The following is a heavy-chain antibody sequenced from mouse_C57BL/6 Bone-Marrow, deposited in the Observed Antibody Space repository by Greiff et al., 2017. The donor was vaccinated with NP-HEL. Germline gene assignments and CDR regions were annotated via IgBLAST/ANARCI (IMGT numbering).Heavy chain of an antibody. V-gene: IGHV5-16*01. CDR3: AREDYYGSLYWYFDV. J-gene: IGHJ1*03. CDR2: INYDGSST. D-gene: IGHD1-1*01. CDR1: GFTFSDYY. Sequence: EVKLQESEGGLVQPGSSMKLSCTASGFTFSDYYMAWVRQVPEKGLEWVANINYDGSSTYYLDSLKSRFIISRDNAKNILYLQMSSLKSEDTATYYCAREDYYGSLYWYFDVWGTGTTVTVSS.